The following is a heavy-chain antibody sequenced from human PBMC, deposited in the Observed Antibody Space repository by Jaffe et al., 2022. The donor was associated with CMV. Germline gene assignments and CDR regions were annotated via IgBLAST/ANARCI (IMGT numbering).Heavy chain of an antibody. Sequence: EVQLVESGGGLVQPGGSLRLSCAASGFTFSSYWMSWVRQAPGKGLEWVANIKQDGSEKYYVDSVKGRFTISRDNAKNSLYLQMNSLRAEDTAVYYCARDRGSKSYDYGGNPGWGYWGQGTLVTVSS. V-gene: IGHV3-7*01. CDR1: GFTFSSYW. CDR3: ARDRGSKSYDYGGNPGWGY. D-gene: IGHD4-17*01. J-gene: IGHJ4*02. CDR2: IKQDGSEK.